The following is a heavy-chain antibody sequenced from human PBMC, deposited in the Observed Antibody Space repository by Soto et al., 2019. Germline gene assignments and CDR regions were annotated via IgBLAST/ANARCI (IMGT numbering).Heavy chain of an antibody. Sequence: QVQLVQSGAEVKKPGSSVKVSCKASGGTFSSYSINWVRQAPGQGLEWMGEIIPIFGTANYAQKFQGRVTITPDESTSTAYMELSSLRSEATAVYYCARDGGRHSGGIDYWGQGTLVTVSS. CDR2: IIPIFGTA. V-gene: IGHV1-69*01. D-gene: IGHD1-26*01. CDR1: GGTFSSYS. J-gene: IGHJ4*02. CDR3: ARDGGRHSGGIDY.